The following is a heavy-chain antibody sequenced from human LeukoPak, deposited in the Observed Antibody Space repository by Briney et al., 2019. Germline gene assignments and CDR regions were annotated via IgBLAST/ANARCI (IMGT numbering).Heavy chain of an antibody. V-gene: IGHV3-23*01. J-gene: IGHJ4*02. CDR1: GFTFSSYA. CDR2: ISGSGGST. CDR3: AKDLDTMIVVAYFDY. Sequence: GGSLRLSCAASGFTFSSYAMSWVRQAPGKGLEWVSAISGSGGSTYYADSVKDRFTISRDNSKNTLYLQMNSLRAEDTAVYYCAKDLDTMIVVAYFDYWGQGTLVTVSS. D-gene: IGHD3-22*01.